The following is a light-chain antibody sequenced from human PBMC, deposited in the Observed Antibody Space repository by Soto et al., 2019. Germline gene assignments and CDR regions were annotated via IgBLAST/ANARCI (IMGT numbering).Light chain of an antibody. J-gene: IGLJ2*01. V-gene: IGLV2-14*01. CDR3: SSYTSSFVV. CDR2: DVS. CDR1: SSDVGGYNY. Sequence: QSSLTQPASVSGSPGQSITISCTGTSSDVGGYNYVSWYQQHPGKAPKLMIYDVSNRPSGVSNCFSGSKSGNTASLTISGLQAEDEADYYCSSYTSSFVVFGGGTKLTVL.